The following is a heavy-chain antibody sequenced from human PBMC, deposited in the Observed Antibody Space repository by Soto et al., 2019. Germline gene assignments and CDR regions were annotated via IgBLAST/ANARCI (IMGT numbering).Heavy chain of an antibody. J-gene: IGHJ4*02. CDR1: GGSISSXX. D-gene: IGHD6-6*01. CDR3: AKSSIEPRLFMYPFDS. Sequence: PAETLSLTCTVSGGSISSXXXXWIXXXXXKGLETIANIYYDGNTYYNPSLESRVTISVGTSKNQFSLRLTFVTAADTAVYFFAKSSIEPRLFMYPFDSWGLGTLVTVSS. CDR2: IYYDGNT. V-gene: IGHV4-59*04.